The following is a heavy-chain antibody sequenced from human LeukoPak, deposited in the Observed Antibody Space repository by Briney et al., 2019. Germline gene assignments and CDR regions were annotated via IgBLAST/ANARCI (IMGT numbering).Heavy chain of an antibody. J-gene: IGHJ4*02. Sequence: SETLSLTCAVYGGSFSGYYWSWIRQPPGKGLEWIGEINHSGSTNYNPSLKSRVTISVDTSKNQFSLKLSSVTAADTAVYYCARDGVWGSYRLYYFDYWGQGTLVTVSS. CDR1: GGSFSGYY. V-gene: IGHV4-34*01. CDR2: INHSGST. CDR3: ARDGVWGSYRLYYFDY. D-gene: IGHD3-16*02.